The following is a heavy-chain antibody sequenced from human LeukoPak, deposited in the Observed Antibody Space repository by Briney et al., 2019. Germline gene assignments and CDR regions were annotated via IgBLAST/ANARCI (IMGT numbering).Heavy chain of an antibody. Sequence: PSETLSLTCTVSGGSISSYYWSWIRQPPGKGLEWIGYIYYSGSTNYNPSLKSRVTISVHTSKNQFSLKLSSVAAADTAVYYCARGLGTWDFDYWGQGTLVTVSS. V-gene: IGHV4-59*01. J-gene: IGHJ4*02. CDR2: IYYSGST. D-gene: IGHD3-16*01. CDR3: ARGLGTWDFDY. CDR1: GGSISSYY.